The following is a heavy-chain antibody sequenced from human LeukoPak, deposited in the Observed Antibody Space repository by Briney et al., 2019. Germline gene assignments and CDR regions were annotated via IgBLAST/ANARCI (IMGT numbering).Heavy chain of an antibody. D-gene: IGHD2-2*02. J-gene: IGHJ5*02. V-gene: IGHV4-34*01. CDR3: ARGFCSSTSCYRDHNWFDP. CDR1: GGSFSDYY. CDR2: INHGGST. Sequence: SETLSLTCAVYGGSFSDYYWSWIRQPPGKGLEWIGEINHGGSTNYNPSLKSRVTISLDTSKNQFSLRLSSVTAADTAMYYCARGFCSSTSCYRDHNWFDPWGQGTLVTVSS.